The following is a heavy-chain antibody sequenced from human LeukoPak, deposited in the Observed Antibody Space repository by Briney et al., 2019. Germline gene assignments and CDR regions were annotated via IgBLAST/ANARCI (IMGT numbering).Heavy chain of an antibody. Sequence: SETLSLTCTVSGGSISSSSYYWGWIRQPPGKGLEWIGSIYYSGSTYYNPSLKSRVTISVDTSKNQFSLKLSSVTAADTAVYYCARQAYSSGPYYFDYWGQGTLVTVSS. J-gene: IGHJ4*02. CDR2: IYYSGST. D-gene: IGHD6-19*01. V-gene: IGHV4-39*01. CDR1: GGSISSSSYY. CDR3: ARQAYSSGPYYFDY.